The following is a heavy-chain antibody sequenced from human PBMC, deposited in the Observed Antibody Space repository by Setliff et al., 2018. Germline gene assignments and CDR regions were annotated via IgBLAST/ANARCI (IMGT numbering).Heavy chain of an antibody. CDR2: INTNTGNP. CDR3: ARGGDLITIFGVVTPDLYYYMDV. J-gene: IGHJ6*03. V-gene: IGHV7-4-1*02. CDR1: GYTFSSYA. Sequence: ASVKVSCKASGYTFSSYAMNWVRQAPGQGLEWMGWINTNTGNPTYAQDFTGRFVFSLDTSVSTAYLQISSLKAEDTAVYYCARGGDLITIFGVVTPDLYYYMDVWGTGTTVTVSS. D-gene: IGHD3-3*01.